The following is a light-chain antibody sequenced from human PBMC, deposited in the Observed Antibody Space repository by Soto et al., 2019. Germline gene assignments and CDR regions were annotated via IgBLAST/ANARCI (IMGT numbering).Light chain of an antibody. J-gene: IGKJ1*01. CDR1: QRVSSN. Sequence: EIVMTQSPATLSVSPGERATLSCRASQRVSSNLAWYQQKPCQAPRLLIYGASTRATGIPARFSGSGSGTEFTLTLRSLQSEDFAVYYCQQYNNWPPWTFGQGNKVDIK. CDR3: QQYNNWPPWT. CDR2: GAS. V-gene: IGKV3-15*01.